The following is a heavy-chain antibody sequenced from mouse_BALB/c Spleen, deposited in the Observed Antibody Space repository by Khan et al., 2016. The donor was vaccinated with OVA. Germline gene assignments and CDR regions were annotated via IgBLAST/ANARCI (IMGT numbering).Heavy chain of an antibody. D-gene: IGHD1-3*01. J-gene: IGHJ2*01. Sequence: QVQLKESGPGLVAPSQSLSITCTVSGFSLTSDGVHWVRQPPGKGLEWLGVIWAGGSTNYNSALMSRLSISKDNSKSQVFVKMNSLQAGDTALYYYARLEDIWGQGTTLTVSS. CDR2: IWAGGST. CDR3: ARLEDI. CDR1: GFSLTSDG. V-gene: IGHV2-9*02.